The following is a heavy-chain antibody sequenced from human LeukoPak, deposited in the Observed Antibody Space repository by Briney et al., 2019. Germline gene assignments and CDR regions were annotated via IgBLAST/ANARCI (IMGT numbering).Heavy chain of an antibody. Sequence: SETLSLTCTVSGGSISSYYWSWIRQPPGKGLEWIGYIYYSGSTNYNPSLKSRVTISVDTSKNQVSLKLSSVTAADTAVYFCARDWGVGGRPGYMDVWGKGTTVTVSS. CDR3: ARDWGVGGRPGYMDV. D-gene: IGHD6-6*01. J-gene: IGHJ6*03. CDR2: IYYSGST. V-gene: IGHV4-59*01. CDR1: GGSISSYY.